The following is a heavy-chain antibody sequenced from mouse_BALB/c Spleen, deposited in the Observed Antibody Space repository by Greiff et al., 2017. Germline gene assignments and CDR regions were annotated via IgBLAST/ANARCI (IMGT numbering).Heavy chain of an antibody. V-gene: IGHV1-54*01. CDR3: ARSRDYGAYAMDY. Sequence: VQLQQSGAELVRPGTSVKVSCKASGYAFTNYLIEWVKQRPGQGLEWIGVINPGSGGTNYNEKFKGKATLTADKSSSTAYMQLSSLTSDDSAVYFCARSRDYGAYAMDYWGQGTSVTVSS. CDR2: INPGSGGT. CDR1: GYAFTNYL. D-gene: IGHD1-2*01. J-gene: IGHJ4*01.